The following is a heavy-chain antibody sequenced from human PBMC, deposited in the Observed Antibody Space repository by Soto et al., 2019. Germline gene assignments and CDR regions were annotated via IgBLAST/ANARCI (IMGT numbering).Heavy chain of an antibody. J-gene: IGHJ4*02. CDR2: VSWNSGAK. D-gene: IGHD2-21*02. Sequence: SGGSLRLSCVASGFSFDDFVMNWVRQRPGKGLEWVSSVSWNSGAKLYADSVKGRFAISRDSAKKSVYLQMNSLRPDDTAFYYCAKGVATAVPALDYWGQGTLVTVS. CDR1: GFSFDDFV. CDR3: AKGVATAVPALDY. V-gene: IGHV3-9*01.